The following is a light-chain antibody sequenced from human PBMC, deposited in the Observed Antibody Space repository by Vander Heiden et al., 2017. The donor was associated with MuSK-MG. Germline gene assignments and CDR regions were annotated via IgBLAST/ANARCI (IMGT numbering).Light chain of an antibody. J-gene: IGLJ1*01. Sequence: SALTQPPPVSGSLGPSITISCTGTSSDVGSYNLVSWYQQHPGKAPKLMIYEGSKRPSGVSNRFSGSKSGNAASLTISGLQAEDEADYYCCSYAGSSTFVFGTGTKVTVL. CDR1: SSDVGSYNL. CDR3: CSYAGSSTFV. V-gene: IGLV2-23*03. CDR2: EGS.